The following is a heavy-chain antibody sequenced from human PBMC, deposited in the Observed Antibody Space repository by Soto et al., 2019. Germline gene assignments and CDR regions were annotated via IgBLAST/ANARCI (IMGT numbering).Heavy chain of an antibody. CDR1: RGRVWISY. V-gene: IGHV4-34*01. D-gene: IGHD1-1*01. J-gene: IGHJ5*02. Sequence: AVCRGRVWISYGCWLRQPPGKGLEWIGEINHSQSTNYNPSLKSRVTISIDTSKNQFSLNLNSMTAADTAVYYCASGPSTTGTNWFDPRGQGTLGTVSS. CDR3: ASGPSTTGTNWFDP. CDR2: INHSQST.